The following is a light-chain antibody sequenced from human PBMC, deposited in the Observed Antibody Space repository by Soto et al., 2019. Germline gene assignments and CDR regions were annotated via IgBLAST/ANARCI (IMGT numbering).Light chain of an antibody. J-gene: IGLJ2*01. Sequence: QLVLTQPPSVSGAPGQRVTIYCTGSSSNIGSGYDVHWYQQLPGTAPKLLIYGNSNRPSGVPDRFSGSKSGTSASLAITGLQAEDDADYYCQSYDSSLSGVVFGGGTKLTVL. CDR1: SSNIGSGYD. CDR3: QSYDSSLSGVV. CDR2: GNS. V-gene: IGLV1-40*01.